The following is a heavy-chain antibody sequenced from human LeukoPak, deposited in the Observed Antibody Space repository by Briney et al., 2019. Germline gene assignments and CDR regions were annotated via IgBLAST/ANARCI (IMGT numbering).Heavy chain of an antibody. CDR2: ISSSGSTI. CDR1: GFTFSSYE. D-gene: IGHD2-2*01. V-gene: IGHV3-48*03. J-gene: IGHJ4*02. Sequence: GGSLRLSCAASGFTFSSYEMNWVRQAPGKGLEWVSYISSSGSTIYYADSVKGRFTISRDNAKNSLYPQMNSLRAEDTAVYYCARGCSSTSCYQDYWGQGTLVTVSS. CDR3: ARGCSSTSCYQDY.